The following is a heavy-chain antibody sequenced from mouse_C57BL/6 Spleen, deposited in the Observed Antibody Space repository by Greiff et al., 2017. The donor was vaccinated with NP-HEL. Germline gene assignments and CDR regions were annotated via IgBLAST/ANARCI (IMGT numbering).Heavy chain of an antibody. J-gene: IGHJ4*01. D-gene: IGHD2-4*01. Sequence: EVQRVESGGGLVQPGGSLSLSCAASGFTFTDYYMSWVRQPPGKALEWLGFIRNKANGYTTEYSASVKGRFTISRDNSQSILYLQMNALRAEDSATYYCARSPYDYDAYYAMDYWGQGTSVTVSS. CDR2: IRNKANGYTT. CDR1: GFTFTDYY. V-gene: IGHV7-3*01. CDR3: ARSPYDYDAYYAMDY.